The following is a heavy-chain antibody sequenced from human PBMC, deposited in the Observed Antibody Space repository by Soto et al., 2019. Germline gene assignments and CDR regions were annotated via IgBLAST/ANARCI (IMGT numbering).Heavy chain of an antibody. CDR3: AKDRGIIVKAGDAFDV. J-gene: IGHJ3*01. CDR1: GFTLSMSA. Sequence: EVQLLESGGGLVQPGGSLRLSCASSGFTLSMSAVNWVRQAPGTGLEWVSYISDSGDRTYYADSVKGRFTISRDRSKNTVSLQMDSLRAEDTAVYYCAKDRGIIVKAGDAFDVWGQGTNVTVSS. D-gene: IGHD3-16*02. CDR2: ISDSGDRT. V-gene: IGHV3-23*01.